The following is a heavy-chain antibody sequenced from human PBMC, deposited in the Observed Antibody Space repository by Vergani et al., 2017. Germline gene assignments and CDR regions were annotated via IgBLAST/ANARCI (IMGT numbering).Heavy chain of an antibody. CDR3: ARADILTGYYLDV. V-gene: IGHV4-61*02. Sequence: QVQLQESGPGLVKPSQTLSLTCTVSGGSISSGSYYWSWIRQPAGKGLEWIGRIYTSGSTNYNPSLKSRVTISVDTSKNQFSLKLSAVTAADTAVYYGARADILTGYYLDVWGQGTTVTVSS. CDR1: GGSISSGSYY. J-gene: IGHJ6*02. D-gene: IGHD3-9*01. CDR2: IYTSGST.